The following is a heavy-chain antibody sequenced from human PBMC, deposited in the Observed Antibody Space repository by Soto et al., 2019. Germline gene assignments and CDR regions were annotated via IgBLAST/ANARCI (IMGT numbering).Heavy chain of an antibody. D-gene: IGHD3-3*01. CDR2: IWYDGSNK. V-gene: IGHV3-33*01. J-gene: IGHJ4*02. CDR1: GFTFSSYG. CDR3: ARDTPLKTRFLEWLPDY. Sequence: QVQLVESGGGVVQPGRSLRLSCAASGFTFSSYGMHWVRQAPGKGLEWVAVIWYDGSNKYYADSVKGRFTISRDNSKNKLYLQMNSLRAEDTAVYYCARDTPLKTRFLEWLPDYWGQGTLVTVSS.